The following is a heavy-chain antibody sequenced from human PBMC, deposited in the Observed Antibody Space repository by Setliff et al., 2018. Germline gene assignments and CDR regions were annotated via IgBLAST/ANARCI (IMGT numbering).Heavy chain of an antibody. V-gene: IGHV1-18*01. D-gene: IGHD6-19*01. J-gene: IGHJ4*02. CDR3: ARSSAPSVVLAADFDY. CDR1: GFMFSTYG. CDR2: ISGFTGDT. Sequence: ASVKVSCKTSGFMFSTYGLSWVRQAPGQGPEWIGCISGFTGDTKYAPKFQDRVILTIDESSTTAHMELRSLTSDDTAFYYCARSSAPSVVLAADFDYWGQGTLVTVPQ.